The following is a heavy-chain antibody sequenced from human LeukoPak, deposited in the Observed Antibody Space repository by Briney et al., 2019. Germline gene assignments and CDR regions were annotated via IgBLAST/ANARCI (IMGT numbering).Heavy chain of an antibody. V-gene: IGHV3-21*01. Sequence: GGSLRLSCAASGFTFSSYSMNWVRPAPGKGLEWVSSISSSSSYIYHADSVKGRFTISRDNAKNSLYLQMNSLRAEDTAVYYCVRAVGATHLWGQGTLVTVSS. CDR3: VRAVGATHL. CDR1: GFTFSSYS. D-gene: IGHD1-26*01. CDR2: ISSSSSYI. J-gene: IGHJ4*02.